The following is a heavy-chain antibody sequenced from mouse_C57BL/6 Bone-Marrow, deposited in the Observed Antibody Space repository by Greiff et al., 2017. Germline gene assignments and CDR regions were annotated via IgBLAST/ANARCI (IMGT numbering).Heavy chain of an antibody. CDR3: AKSRIYDCYIPCAD. J-gene: IGHJ3*01. CDR1: GFNIKDYY. V-gene: IGHV14-2*01. CDR2: IDPEDGAT. D-gene: IGHD2-3*01. Sequence: VQLQQSGAELVKPGASVKLSCTASGFNIKDYYMHWVKQRTEQGLEWIGRIDPEDGATKYAPKFQGQATITADTSSNTAYLQHSSLTTEDTAVDYWAKSRIYDCYIPCADWGQGTLVTVSA.